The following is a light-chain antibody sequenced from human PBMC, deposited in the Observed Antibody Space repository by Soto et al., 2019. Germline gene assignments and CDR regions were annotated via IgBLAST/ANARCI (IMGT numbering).Light chain of an antibody. Sequence: QSVLTQPPSVAGAPGQRVTISCTGGSSNIGAGYGVHWYQQVPGTAPKLLIYGTKNRPSGVSDRFSGSKSGTSASLAITGLQAQDEADYFCQSFDSSLNSRVFGGGSNLTVL. CDR2: GTK. J-gene: IGLJ3*02. V-gene: IGLV1-40*01. CDR1: SSNIGAGYG. CDR3: QSFDSSLNSRV.